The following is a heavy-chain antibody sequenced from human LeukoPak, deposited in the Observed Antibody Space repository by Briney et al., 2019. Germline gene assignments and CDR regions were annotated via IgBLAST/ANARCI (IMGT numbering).Heavy chain of an antibody. CDR3: ARVLFHYYGSGTLKLYYFDY. J-gene: IGHJ4*02. V-gene: IGHV3-7*01. D-gene: IGHD3-10*01. CDR1: GFTFSSFA. Sequence: GGSLRLSCAASGFTFSSFAMIWVRQPPGKGLEWVANVKQDGSEKYYVDSVKGRFTISRDNAKNSLYLQMNSLRAEDTAVYYCARVLFHYYGSGTLKLYYFDYWGQGTPVTVSS. CDR2: VKQDGSEK.